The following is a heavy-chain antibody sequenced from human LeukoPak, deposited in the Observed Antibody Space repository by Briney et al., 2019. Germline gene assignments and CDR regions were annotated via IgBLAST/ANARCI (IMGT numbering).Heavy chain of an antibody. CDR1: GYRFSSSG. CDR3: ARVRDSDNWWGAFDI. V-gene: IGHV1-18*01. Sequence: ASVSVSCNASGYRFSSSGITWVRQAPGQGPEWRGWISTVNGNIRYAQKFQGRVTLTTDTSTKTAHLELTRLRSDDTAIYYCARVRDSDNWWGAFDIWGQGTMVTVSS. J-gene: IGHJ3*02. D-gene: IGHD1-1*01. CDR2: ISTVNGNI.